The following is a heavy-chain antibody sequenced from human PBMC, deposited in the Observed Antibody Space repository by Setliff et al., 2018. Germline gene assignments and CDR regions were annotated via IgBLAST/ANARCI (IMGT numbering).Heavy chain of an antibody. CDR2: IYWNDDK. J-gene: IGHJ1*01. V-gene: IGHV2-5*01. CDR1: GFSLSTSGVG. D-gene: IGHD4-17*01. Sequence: SGPTLVNPTQTLTLPCTFSGFSLSTSGVGVGWIRQPPGKALEWLALIYWNDDKRYSPALKSRLTITKDTSKNQVVLTMTNMDPVDTATYYCAHKYGDYVRYFQHWGQGTLVTVSS. CDR3: AHKYGDYVRYFQH.